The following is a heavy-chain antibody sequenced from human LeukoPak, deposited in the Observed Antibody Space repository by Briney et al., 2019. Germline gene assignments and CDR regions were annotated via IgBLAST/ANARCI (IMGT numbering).Heavy chain of an antibody. V-gene: IGHV1-46*01. CDR1: GYTFTSYF. CDR3: ARVGGDTAMGTYYFDY. D-gene: IGHD5-18*01. Sequence: ASVKVSCKASGYTFTSYFIHWVRQAPGQGLEWMGIINPSGGSTGYPQKFQGRVTMTRDTSTSTVYMELSSLRSEDTAVYYCARVGGDTAMGTYYFDYWGQGTLVTVSS. CDR2: INPSGGST. J-gene: IGHJ4*02.